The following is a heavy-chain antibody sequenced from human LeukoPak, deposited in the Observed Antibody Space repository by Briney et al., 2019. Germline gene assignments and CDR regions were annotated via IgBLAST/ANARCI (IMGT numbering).Heavy chain of an antibody. CDR1: GGSISSYY. D-gene: IGHD3-22*01. CDR3: AKYDSSGYYLGV. CDR2: IYYSGST. Sequence: PSETLSLTCTVSGGSISSYYWSWIRQPPGKGLEWIGYIYYSGSTNYNPSLKSRVTISVDTSKNQFSLKLSSVTAADTAVYYCAKYDSSGYYLGVWGQGTLVTVSS. V-gene: IGHV4-59*01. J-gene: IGHJ4*02.